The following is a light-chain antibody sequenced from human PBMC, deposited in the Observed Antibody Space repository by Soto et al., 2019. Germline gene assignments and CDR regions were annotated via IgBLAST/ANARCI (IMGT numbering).Light chain of an antibody. V-gene: IGLV2-14*01. CDR1: SSDVGGYNY. Sequence: QSVLTQPASVSGSPGQSITISCTGTSSDVGGYNYVSWYQQHPGKAPQLMIYEVSNWPSGVSDRFSGSKSGNTASLTISGLQAEDEADYYCTSYTSSSTRVFGGGTKLTVL. CDR2: EVS. CDR3: TSYTSSSTRV. J-gene: IGLJ3*02.